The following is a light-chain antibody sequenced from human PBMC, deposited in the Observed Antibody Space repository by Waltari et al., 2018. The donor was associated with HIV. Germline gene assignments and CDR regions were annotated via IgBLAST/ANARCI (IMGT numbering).Light chain of an antibody. CDR2: KNN. J-gene: IGLJ2*01. Sequence: QAGLTQPPSVSKGLRQTATLTCTGDSNNVGNQGATWLQQHQGHPPNLLFYKNNNRPSGISEGFSASKSGNTASLTITGLQPEDEADYFCSAWDRSLSAVIFGGGTTLIVL. V-gene: IGLV10-54*04. CDR3: SAWDRSLSAVI. CDR1: SNNVGNQG.